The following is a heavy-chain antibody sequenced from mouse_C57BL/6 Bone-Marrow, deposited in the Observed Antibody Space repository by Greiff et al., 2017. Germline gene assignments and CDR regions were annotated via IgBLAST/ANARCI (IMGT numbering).Heavy chain of an antibody. CDR1: GFTFSSYA. CDR2: ISSGGDYI. J-gene: IGHJ3*01. CDR3: TRGLAWFAY. Sequence: EVHLVESGAGLVKPGGSLKLSCAASGFTFSSYAMSWVRQTPEKRLEWVAYISSGGDYIYYADTVKGRFTISRDNARNTLYLQMSSLKSEDTAMYYCTRGLAWFAYWGQGTLVTVSA. D-gene: IGHD4-1*01. V-gene: IGHV5-9-1*02.